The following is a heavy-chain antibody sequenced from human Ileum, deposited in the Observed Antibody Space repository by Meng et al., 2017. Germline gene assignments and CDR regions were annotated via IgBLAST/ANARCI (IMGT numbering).Heavy chain of an antibody. CDR3: TTWYGEY. CDR2: TYYRSEWQN. J-gene: IGHJ4*02. V-gene: IGHV6-1*01. Sequence: QVQFQPSGPALVKPSQTLSLTWASSGDSVSSNRALWHWVRQSPSRGLEWLGQTYYRSEWQNHYGVSVKSRITITADTSRNQFSLNLNSVTPEDTAVYYCTTWYGEYWGQGTLVTVSS. CDR1: GDSVSSNRAL. D-gene: IGHD3-10*01.